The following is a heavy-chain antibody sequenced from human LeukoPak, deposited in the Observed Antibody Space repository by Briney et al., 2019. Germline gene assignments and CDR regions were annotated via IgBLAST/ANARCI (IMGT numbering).Heavy chain of an antibody. CDR2: INYGGST. Sequence: SETLSLTCAVYGGSFSDYYWSWIRQPPGKGLEWIGEINYGGSTNYNPSLKSRVTTSIDTSKNQFSLRLTSVTAADTAIYYCARGQVDHSFDQWGQGTLVTVSS. J-gene: IGHJ5*02. V-gene: IGHV4-34*01. CDR1: GGSFSDYY. CDR3: ARGQVDHSFDQ. D-gene: IGHD1-14*01.